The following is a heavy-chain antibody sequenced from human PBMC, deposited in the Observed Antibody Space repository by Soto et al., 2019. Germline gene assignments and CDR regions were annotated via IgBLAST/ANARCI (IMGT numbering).Heavy chain of an antibody. CDR1: GGSISSGDYY. V-gene: IGHV4-30-4*01. CDR3: ARADGDYGMDV. J-gene: IGHJ6*02. D-gene: IGHD4-17*01. Sequence: QVQLQESGPGLVKPSQTLSLTCTVSGGSISSGDYYWSWIRQPPGKGLEWIGNIHYSGSTYYNPSRKSRVMIPVDTSKHQFSLKLSSETAADTAVYYCARADGDYGMDVWGQGTTVTVSS. CDR2: IHYSGST.